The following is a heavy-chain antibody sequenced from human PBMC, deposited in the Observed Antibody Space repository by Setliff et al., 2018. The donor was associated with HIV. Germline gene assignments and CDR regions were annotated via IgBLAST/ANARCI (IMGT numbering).Heavy chain of an antibody. J-gene: IGHJ6*02. Sequence: LRLSCAASGFNFSSHTMNWVRQAPGKGLEWVSTIGCWGTCTFYADSVKGRFAISGDPSTNTLYLQMNRLSAEDTAVYYCARDLDPFFATEIWGQGTTVTVSS. D-gene: IGHD4-17*01. CDR2: IGCWGTCT. CDR1: GFNFSSHT. V-gene: IGHV3-23*01. CDR3: ARDLDPFFATEI.